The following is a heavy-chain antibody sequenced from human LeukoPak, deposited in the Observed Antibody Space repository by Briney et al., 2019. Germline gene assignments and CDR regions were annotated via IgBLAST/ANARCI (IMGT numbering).Heavy chain of an antibody. CDR2: IYYSGST. D-gene: IGHD4-17*01. Sequence: SETLSLTCTVSGGSLSSSSYYWGWIRQPPGKGLEWIGSIYYSGSTYYNPSLKSRVPISVDTSKNQFSLKLSSVTAADTAVYYCARHQTTVTTSFDFDYWGQGTLVTVSS. J-gene: IGHJ4*02. V-gene: IGHV4-39*01. CDR3: ARHQTTVTTSFDFDY. CDR1: GGSLSSSSYY.